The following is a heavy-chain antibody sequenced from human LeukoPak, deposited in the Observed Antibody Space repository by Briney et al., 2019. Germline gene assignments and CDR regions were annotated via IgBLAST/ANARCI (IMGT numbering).Heavy chain of an antibody. J-gene: IGHJ6*03. CDR1: GYTFTSYG. CDR2: IIPIFGTA. D-gene: IGHD2-2*02. Sequence: SVKVSCKASGYTFTSYGISWVRQAPGQGLEWMGGIIPIFGTANYAQKFQGRVTITADESTSTAYMELSSLRSEDTAVYYCARDGVVVVPAAIRTGYYYYMDVWGKGTTVTVSS. V-gene: IGHV1-69*13. CDR3: ARDGVVVVPAAIRTGYYYYMDV.